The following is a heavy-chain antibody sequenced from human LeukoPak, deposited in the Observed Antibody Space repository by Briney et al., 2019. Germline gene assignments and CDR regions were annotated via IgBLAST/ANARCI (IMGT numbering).Heavy chain of an antibody. V-gene: IGHV4-39*01. Sequence: SETLSLTCTVSGGSISSSSYYWGWIRQPPGKGLEWIGSIYYSGSTYYNPSLKSRVTLSVDTSKNQFSLKLSSVTAADTAVYYCARHIVVVPAAIVSYGMDVWGQGTTVTVSS. CDR2: IYYSGST. CDR3: ARHIVVVPAAIVSYGMDV. D-gene: IGHD2-2*01. J-gene: IGHJ6*02. CDR1: GGSISSSSYY.